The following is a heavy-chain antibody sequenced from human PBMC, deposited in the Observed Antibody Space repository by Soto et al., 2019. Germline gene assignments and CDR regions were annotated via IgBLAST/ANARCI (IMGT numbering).Heavy chain of an antibody. CDR2: ISGGGGST. J-gene: IGHJ6*02. Sequence: EEQVLESGGGLVQPGGSLRLSCAASGFTFTKYAMNWVRQAPGKGLEWVSAISGGGGSTYYADSVKGRFTTSRDNSKNTLYLQMNSLRAEDTAVYYCAKDHHYALGSYGGMDVWGQGATVTVSS. CDR3: AKDHHYALGSYGGMDV. D-gene: IGHD3-10*01. V-gene: IGHV3-23*01. CDR1: GFTFTKYA.